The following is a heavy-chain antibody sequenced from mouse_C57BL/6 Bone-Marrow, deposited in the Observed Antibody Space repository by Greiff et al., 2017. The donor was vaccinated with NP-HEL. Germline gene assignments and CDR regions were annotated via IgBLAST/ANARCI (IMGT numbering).Heavy chain of an antibody. V-gene: IGHV14-4*01. D-gene: IGHD1-1*01. CDR2: IDPENGDT. CDR1: GFNIKDDY. Sequence: EVQLQQSGAELVRPGASVKLSCTASGFNIKDDYMHWVKQRPEQGLEWIGWIDPENGDTEYASKFQGKATITADTSSNTAYLRLSSLTSEDTAVYYCTPYYYGAYFDYWGQGTTLTVSS. CDR3: TPYYYGAYFDY. J-gene: IGHJ2*01.